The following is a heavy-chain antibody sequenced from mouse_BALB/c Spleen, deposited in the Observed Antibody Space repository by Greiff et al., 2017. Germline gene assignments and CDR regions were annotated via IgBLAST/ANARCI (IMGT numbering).Heavy chain of an antibody. CDR3: ARREYDGYYDG. V-gene: IGHV1-74*04. CDR2: IDPSDSET. J-gene: IGHJ2*01. CDR1: GYSFTSYW. Sequence: VQLQESGPQLVRPGASVKISCKASGYSFTSYWMHWVKQRPGQGLEWIGMIDPSDSETRLNQKFKDKATLTVDKSSSTAYMQLSSPTSEDSAVYYCARREYDGYYDGWGQGTTLTVSS. D-gene: IGHD2-3*01.